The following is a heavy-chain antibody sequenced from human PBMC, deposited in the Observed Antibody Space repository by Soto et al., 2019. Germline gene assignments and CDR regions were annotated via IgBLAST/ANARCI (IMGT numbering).Heavy chain of an antibody. J-gene: IGHJ4*02. V-gene: IGHV1-69*02. CDR1: GGTFSSYT. CDR3: ARGLGSGYPY. D-gene: IGHD6-19*01. Sequence: QVQLVQSGAAVKKPGSSVKVSCKASGGTFSSYTISWVRQAPGQGLEWMGRIIPILGIANYAQKFQGRVTITADKSTSTAYMELSSLSSDDTAVYYCARGLGSGYPYWRQGTLVTVSS. CDR2: IIPILGIA.